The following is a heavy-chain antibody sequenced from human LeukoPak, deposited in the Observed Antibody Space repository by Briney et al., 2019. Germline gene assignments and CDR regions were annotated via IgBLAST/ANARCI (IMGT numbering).Heavy chain of an antibody. CDR3: AKVANGYPYYFDY. CDR2: IWYDGSNK. Sequence: PGGSLRLSCAASGFTFSSYGMHWVRQAPGKGLEWVAVIWYDGSNKYYADSVKGRFTISRDNSKNTLYLQMNSLRAEDTAVYYCAKVANGYPYYFDYWGQGTLVTVSS. J-gene: IGHJ4*02. CDR1: GFTFSSYG. V-gene: IGHV3-33*06. D-gene: IGHD5-18*01.